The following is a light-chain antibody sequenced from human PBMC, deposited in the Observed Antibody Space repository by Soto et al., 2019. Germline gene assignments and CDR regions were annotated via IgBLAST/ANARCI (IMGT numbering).Light chain of an antibody. Sequence: EIVMTQSPATLYVSPGERATLSCRASQSVSSNLAWYQQKPGQAPRLLIYGASTRATGIPATFSGSGSGTEFTLTISSLQSEDFAVYYCQQYDNWPRSFGPGTRVDIK. CDR1: QSVSSN. V-gene: IGKV3-15*01. J-gene: IGKJ3*01. CDR2: GAS. CDR3: QQYDNWPRS.